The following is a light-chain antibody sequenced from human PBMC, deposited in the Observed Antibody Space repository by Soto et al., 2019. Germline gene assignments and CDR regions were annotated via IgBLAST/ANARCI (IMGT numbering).Light chain of an antibody. CDR1: QSVSSN. CDR2: GAS. CDR3: QQDNNFWT. V-gene: IGKV3-15*01. Sequence: EIVMTQSPATLSVSPGETATLSCWASQSVSSNFAWYQQKPGQAPRLLIYGASTRATDSPSRFSGSGSGTELTLTISLLQSEDGPVYYCQQDNNFWTFGQGTKVEIK. J-gene: IGKJ1*01.